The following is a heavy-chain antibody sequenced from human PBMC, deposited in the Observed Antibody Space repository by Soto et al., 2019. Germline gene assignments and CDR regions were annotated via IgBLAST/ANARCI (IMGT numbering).Heavy chain of an antibody. CDR3: AKDSRYEQGLGALDY. J-gene: IGHJ4*02. CDR2: ISGSGGRT. V-gene: IGHV3-23*01. CDR1: GFTFSNYA. D-gene: IGHD1-26*01. Sequence: EVQLLESGGGLVQPRGSLRLSCAASGFTFSNYAMSWVRQAPGKGLEWVAAISGSGGRTFYADSVKGRFTISRDNSKNTLDLQINGLRAEDTALYYCAKDSRYEQGLGALDYWGQGTLVTVSS.